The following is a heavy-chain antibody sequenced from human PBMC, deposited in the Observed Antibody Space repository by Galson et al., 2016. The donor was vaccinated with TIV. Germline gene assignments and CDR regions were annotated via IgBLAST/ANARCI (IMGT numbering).Heavy chain of an antibody. Sequence: ETLSLTCTVSGYSIKSGYFWGWIRQPPGKGLQWLCSIYESGTTYSHPSLKSRLTMSVDTSKNQFSLNLSSLTAADTAVYYCMREGSTVTMHNYFGMDVWGQGTSVTVSS. CDR2: IYESGTT. J-gene: IGHJ6*02. D-gene: IGHD4-17*01. CDR3: MREGSTVTMHNYFGMDV. V-gene: IGHV4-38-2*02. CDR1: GYSIKSGYF.